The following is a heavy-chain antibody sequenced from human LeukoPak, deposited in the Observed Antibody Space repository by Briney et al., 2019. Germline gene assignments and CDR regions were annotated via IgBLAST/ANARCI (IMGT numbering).Heavy chain of an antibody. CDR2: ISASGGSS. J-gene: IGHJ4*02. D-gene: IGHD3-22*01. V-gene: IGHV3-23*01. Sequence: GGSLRLSCAASGFTFSSSAVSWDRQAPGKGLEWVSAISASGGSSYYADSVKGRFTISRDNSKNTLYLQMNSLRAEDTAVYHCARQAGGYYLPFDHWGQGTLVTVSS. CDR3: ARQAGGYYLPFDH. CDR1: GFTFSSSA.